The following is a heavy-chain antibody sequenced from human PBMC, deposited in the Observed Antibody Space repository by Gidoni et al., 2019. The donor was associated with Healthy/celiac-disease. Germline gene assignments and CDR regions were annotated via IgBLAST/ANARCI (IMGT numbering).Heavy chain of an antibody. CDR3: AKGRYRAIAAAGTFSDNYYMDV. D-gene: IGHD6-13*01. CDR2: ISGSGGST. Sequence: EVQLLESGGGLVQPGGSLRLSCAASGFPFSSYAMSWVRQAPGKGLEWVSAISGSGGSTYYADSVKGRFTISRDNSKNTLYLQMNSLRAEDTAVYYCAKGRYRAIAAAGTFSDNYYMDVWGKGTTVTVSS. J-gene: IGHJ6*03. CDR1: GFPFSSYA. V-gene: IGHV3-23*01.